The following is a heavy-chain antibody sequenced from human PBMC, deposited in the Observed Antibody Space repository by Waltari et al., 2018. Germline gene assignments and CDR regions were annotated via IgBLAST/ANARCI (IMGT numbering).Heavy chain of an antibody. CDR2: IYHSGST. Sequence: QVQLQESGPGLVKPSGTLSLTCAVSGGSISCSNWWRWFRQPPGKGLEWIGEIYHSGSTNYNPSLKSRVTISVDKSKNQFSLKLSSVTAADTAVYYCASGPGRILAAAVNFDYWGQGTLVTVSS. CDR1: GGSISCSNW. CDR3: ASGPGRILAAAVNFDY. D-gene: IGHD6-13*01. J-gene: IGHJ4*02. V-gene: IGHV4-4*02.